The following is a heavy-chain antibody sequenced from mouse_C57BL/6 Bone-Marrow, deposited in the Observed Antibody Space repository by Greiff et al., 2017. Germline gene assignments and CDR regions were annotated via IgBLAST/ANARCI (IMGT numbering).Heavy chain of an antibody. J-gene: IGHJ2*01. CDR2: IHPNSGST. CDR3: SSDDHCYLHYFAY. V-gene: IGHV1-64*01. Sequence: QVQLQQPSAELVKPGASVPLSCKASGYTFTSYWMHLVSQTPGQGLEWIGMIHPNSGSTNYNEKFKSKATLTVDKSSSTAYMQLSSLTSEDSAVYFYSSDDHCYLHYFAYWGQGTTRTVST. CDR1: GYTFTSYW. D-gene: IGHD5-5*01.